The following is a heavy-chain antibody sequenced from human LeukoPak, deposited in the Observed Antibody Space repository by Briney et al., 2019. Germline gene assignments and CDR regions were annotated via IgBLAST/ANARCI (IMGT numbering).Heavy chain of an antibody. CDR1: GFTFSSYW. Sequence: GGSLRLSCAASGFTFSSYWMSWVRQAPGKGLEWVSVIYSGGSTYYADSVKGRFTISRDNSKNTLYLQMNSLRAEDTAVYYCARGGHGYDILTGLIPYGMDVWGQGTTVTVSS. CDR3: ARGGHGYDILTGLIPYGMDV. V-gene: IGHV3-53*01. J-gene: IGHJ6*02. CDR2: IYSGGST. D-gene: IGHD3-9*01.